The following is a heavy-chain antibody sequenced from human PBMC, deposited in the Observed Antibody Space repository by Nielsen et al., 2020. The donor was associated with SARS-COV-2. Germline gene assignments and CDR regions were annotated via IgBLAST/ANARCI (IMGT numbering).Heavy chain of an antibody. J-gene: IGHJ4*02. CDR1: GFTFSLFA. V-gene: IGHV3-23*01. D-gene: IGHD6-19*01. CDR3: AKGPNSSGY. CDR2: ISAGGDST. Sequence: GESLKISCAPSGFTFSLFAMTWVRQAPGKGLEWVSHISAGGDSTYYADSVKGRFTISRDNSKNTLYLQMNSLRAEDTAVYYCAKGPNSSGYWGQGTLVTVSS.